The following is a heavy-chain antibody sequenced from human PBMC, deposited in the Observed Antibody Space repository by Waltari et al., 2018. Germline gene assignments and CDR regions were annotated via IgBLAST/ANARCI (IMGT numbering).Heavy chain of an antibody. J-gene: IGHJ3*02. CDR1: GGSISSGGYY. V-gene: IGHV4-31*03. Sequence: QVQLQESGPGLVKPSQTLSLTCPVSGGSISSGGYYWSWIRQHPGKGLEWIGYIYYSGSTYYNPSLKSRVTISVDTSKNQFSLKLSSVTAADTAVYYCAGTGGWYPDAFDIWGQGTMVTVSS. CDR2: IYYSGST. D-gene: IGHD6-19*01. CDR3: AGTGGWYPDAFDI.